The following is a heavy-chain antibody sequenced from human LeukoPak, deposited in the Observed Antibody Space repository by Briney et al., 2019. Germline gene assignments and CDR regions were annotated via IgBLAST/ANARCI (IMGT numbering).Heavy chain of an antibody. Sequence: GESLKISCKGSGYRSINYWIAWVRQLPGKGLEWMGTIYPGDSDTRFSPSFRGQVTFSADKSISTAYLQWDSLKASDTAMYYCASSRYYYDGSGHLFHYWGQGTLVTVSS. D-gene: IGHD3-22*01. CDR2: IYPGDSDT. V-gene: IGHV5-51*01. CDR3: ASSRYYYDGSGHLFHY. CDR1: GYRSINYW. J-gene: IGHJ4*02.